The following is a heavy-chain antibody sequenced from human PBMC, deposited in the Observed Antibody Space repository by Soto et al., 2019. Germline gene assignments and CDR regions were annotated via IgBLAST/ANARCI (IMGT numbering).Heavy chain of an antibody. CDR3: AREGGSIGGWFGRKFDS. V-gene: IGHV3-23*01. D-gene: IGHD6-19*01. Sequence: PGGSLRLSCTASGFSFSTHAMSWVRQAPGKGLEWVSSISSGGTTTFYAVSVEGRFNISRDKSKNTLYLQMNSLRADDTAVYYCAREGGSIGGWFGRKFDSWGQGTQVTVSS. CDR1: GFSFSTHA. CDR2: ISSGGTTT. J-gene: IGHJ4*02.